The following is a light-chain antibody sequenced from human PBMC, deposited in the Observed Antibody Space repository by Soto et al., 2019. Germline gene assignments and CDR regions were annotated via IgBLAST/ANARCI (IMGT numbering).Light chain of an antibody. CDR3: SSYAGSNNLI. J-gene: IGLJ2*01. Sequence: QSVLTQPPSASGSPGQSVTISCTGTSSDVGGYNFVSWYQQHPGKAPKLILYEVTKRPSGVPHRFSGSKSGNTASLTVSGLQAEDEADYYCSSYAGSNNLIFGGGTKLTVL. CDR2: EVT. CDR1: SSDVGGYNF. V-gene: IGLV2-8*01.